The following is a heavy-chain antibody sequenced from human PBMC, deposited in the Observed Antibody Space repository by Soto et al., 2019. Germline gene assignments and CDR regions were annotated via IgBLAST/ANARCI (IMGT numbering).Heavy chain of an antibody. V-gene: IGHV4-59*01. CDR3: ARSLGDHYFDY. D-gene: IGHD1-26*01. CDR2: IYYSGST. J-gene: IGHJ4*02. Sequence: SETLSLTCTVSGGSISSYYWSWIRQPPGKGLEWIGYIYYSGSTNYNPSLKSRVTISVDTSKNQFSLKLSSVTAADTAVYYCARSLGDHYFDYWGQGTLVTVSS. CDR1: GGSISSYY.